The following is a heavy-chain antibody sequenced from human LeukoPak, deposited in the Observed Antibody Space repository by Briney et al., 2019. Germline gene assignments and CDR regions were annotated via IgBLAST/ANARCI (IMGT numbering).Heavy chain of an antibody. V-gene: IGHV4-39*01. Sequence: PSETLSLTCNVSGGSISSSGYSWGWIRQPPGRGLEWIGTIDYSGTTDYNPSLESRVTMSVDTSRNQFSLKLSSVTAADTAVYYCARYLQYSYYYYMDVWGKGTTVTVSS. CDR2: IDYSGTT. CDR1: GGSISSSGYS. J-gene: IGHJ6*03. CDR3: ARYLQYSYYYYMDV. D-gene: IGHD4-11*01.